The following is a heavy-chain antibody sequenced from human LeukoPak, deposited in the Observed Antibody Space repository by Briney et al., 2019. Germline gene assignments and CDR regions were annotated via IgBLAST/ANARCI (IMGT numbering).Heavy chain of an antibody. J-gene: IGHJ4*02. V-gene: IGHV6-1*01. D-gene: IGHD5-24*01. CDR2: TSYRSKWYN. Sequence: SQTLSLTCAISGDSVSTNSVAWNWIRQSPSRGLEWLGRTSYRSKWYNDYAVSVKSRITITPDTSKNQFSLQLNSVTPEDTAVYYCAREAEITRFDYWGQGTPVTVSS. CDR1: GDSVSTNSVA. CDR3: AREAEITRFDY.